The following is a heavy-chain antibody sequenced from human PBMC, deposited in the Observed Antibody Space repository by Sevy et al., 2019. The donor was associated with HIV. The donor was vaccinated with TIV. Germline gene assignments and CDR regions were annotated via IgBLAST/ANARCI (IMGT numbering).Heavy chain of an antibody. CDR3: ARRGVDVVVPAAMTYYYYYGMDV. D-gene: IGHD2-2*01. Sequence: ASVKVSCKASGGTFSSYAISWVRQAPGQGLEWMGGIIPILVTANYAQRFQGRFRITADESTSTAYMGLGSRRSEDTAVYYCARRGVDVVVPAAMTYYYYYGMDVWGQGTTVTVSS. V-gene: IGHV1-69*13. CDR1: GGTFSSYA. CDR2: IIPILVTA. J-gene: IGHJ6*02.